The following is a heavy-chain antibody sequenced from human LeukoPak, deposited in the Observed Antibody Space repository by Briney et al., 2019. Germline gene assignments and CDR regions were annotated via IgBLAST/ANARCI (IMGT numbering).Heavy chain of an antibody. D-gene: IGHD3-9*01. CDR1: GFTFNNYG. CDR2: IRYDGSNE. CDR3: AKTYDILTGYSAYFDY. J-gene: IGHJ4*02. Sequence: GGSLRLSCAASGFTFNNYGMHWVRQAPGKGLEWVTFIRYDGSNEYYADSVKGRFTISRDNSKNTLYLQMNSLRAEDTAVYYCAKTYDILTGYSAYFDYWGQGTLVTVSS. V-gene: IGHV3-30*02.